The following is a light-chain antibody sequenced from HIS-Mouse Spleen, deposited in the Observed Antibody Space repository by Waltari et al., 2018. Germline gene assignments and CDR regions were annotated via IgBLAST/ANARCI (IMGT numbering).Light chain of an antibody. J-gene: IGKJ1*01. CDR3: QQSYSTPGT. CDR2: AAS. V-gene: IGKV1-39*01. Sequence: DIQMTQSPSSLSASVGDRVTITCRASQSISSYLNWYQQKPGKAPKLLIYAASSLQSGVPSRFSGSGSGTDFTLTISSLQPEDFATYYCQQSYSTPGTFCQGTKVEIK. CDR1: QSISSY.